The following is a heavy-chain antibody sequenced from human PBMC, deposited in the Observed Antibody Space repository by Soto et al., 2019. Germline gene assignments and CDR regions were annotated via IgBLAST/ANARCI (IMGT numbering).Heavy chain of an antibody. CDR2: INPNSGGT. Sequence: ASVKVSCKASGYTFTGYYMHWVRQAPGQGLEWMGWINPNSGGTNYAQKFQGRVTMTRDTSISTAYMELSRLRSDDTAVYYCARVRAEDIALMVYAGWQHDAFDIWGQGTMVTVSS. CDR1: GYTFTGYY. CDR3: ARVRAEDIALMVYAGWQHDAFDI. J-gene: IGHJ3*02. V-gene: IGHV1-2*02. D-gene: IGHD2-8*01.